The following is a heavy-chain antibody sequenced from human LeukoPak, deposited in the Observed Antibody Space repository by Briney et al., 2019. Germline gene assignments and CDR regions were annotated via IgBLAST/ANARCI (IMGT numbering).Heavy chain of an antibody. D-gene: IGHD5-18*01. CDR3: ARAETTWIQLWLHTLFDY. CDR2: IYYSGST. J-gene: IGHJ4*02. Sequence: SETLSLTCTVSGGSISSSSYYWGWIRQPPGKGLEWIGSIYYSGSTNYNPSLKSRVTISVDTSKNQFSLKLSSVTAADTAVYYCARAETTWIQLWLHTLFDYWGQGTLVTVSS. V-gene: IGHV4-39*07. CDR1: GGSISSSSYY.